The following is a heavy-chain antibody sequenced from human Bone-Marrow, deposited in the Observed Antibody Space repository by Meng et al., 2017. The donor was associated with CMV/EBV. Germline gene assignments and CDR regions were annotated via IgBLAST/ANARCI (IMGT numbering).Heavy chain of an antibody. Sequence: ASVKVSCKASGYTFTSYYMHWVRQAPGQGLEWMGIINPSGGSTSYAQKFRGRVTITSDRSVSTAYMELSSLRSEDMVVYSRHRGYCSSTSCYTVGAYYYYGMDVWGQGTTVTVSS. CDR3: HRGYCSSTSCYTVGAYYYYGMDV. V-gene: IGHV1-46*01. D-gene: IGHD2-2*02. J-gene: IGHJ6*02. CDR1: GYTFTSYY. CDR2: INPSGGST.